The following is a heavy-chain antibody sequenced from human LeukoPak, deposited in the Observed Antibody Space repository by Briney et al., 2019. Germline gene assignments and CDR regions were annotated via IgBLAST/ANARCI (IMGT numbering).Heavy chain of an antibody. CDR2: LHTTGGT. J-gene: IGHJ4*02. CDR3: AREGQVVGRTMSDY. CDR1: GASISSGNYY. Sequence: PSETLSLTCIVSGASISSGNYYWTWIRQPAGKGLEWIGRLHTTGGTNYNPSFKSRLSISGDTSKNQFSLQLSSVTAADTAVYYCAREGQVVGRTMSDYWGQGTLVTVSS. V-gene: IGHV4-61*02. D-gene: IGHD1-26*01.